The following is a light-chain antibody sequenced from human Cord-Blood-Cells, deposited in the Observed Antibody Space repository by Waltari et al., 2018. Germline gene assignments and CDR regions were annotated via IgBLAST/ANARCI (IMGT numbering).Light chain of an antibody. CDR2: DVS. J-gene: IGLJ1*01. V-gene: IGLV2-11*01. CDR1: SSDVGGYNY. Sequence: QSALTQPRPVSGSPGQSVTISCXGTSSDVGGYNYVSWYQQHPAKAPKLMFYDVSKRPSGVPDRFSGSKSGNTAALTISGLQAEDEADYYCCSYAGSYTFVFGTGTKVTVL. CDR3: CSYAGSYTFV.